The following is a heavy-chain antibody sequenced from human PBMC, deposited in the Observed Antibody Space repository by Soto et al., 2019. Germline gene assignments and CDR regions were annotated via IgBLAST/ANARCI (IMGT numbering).Heavy chain of an antibody. CDR2: ISDSGSS. Sequence: PSETLSLTCTVSGGSISSGSFYWSWIRQHPGKGLEWIGHISDSGSSYYNPSLESRVTISVDTSKNQFSLKLSAVTAADTAVYFCARDTYGDYAMIDPWGQGTLVTVSS. CDR1: GGSISSGSFY. D-gene: IGHD4-17*01. CDR3: ARDTYGDYAMIDP. V-gene: IGHV4-31*03. J-gene: IGHJ5*02.